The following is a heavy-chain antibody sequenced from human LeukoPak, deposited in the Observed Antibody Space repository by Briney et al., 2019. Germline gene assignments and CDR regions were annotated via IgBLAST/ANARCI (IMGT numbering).Heavy chain of an antibody. J-gene: IGHJ4*02. V-gene: IGHV3-23*01. Sequence: GGSLRLSCAASGFTFSSYAMSWVRQAPGKWLEWISAISGSGGSTYYADSVKGRFTISRDNSKNTLYLQMNSLRAEDTAVYYCAKVGQQLVPGYFDYWGQGTLVTVSS. CDR1: GFTFSSYA. CDR3: AKVGQQLVPGYFDY. D-gene: IGHD6-13*01. CDR2: ISGSGGST.